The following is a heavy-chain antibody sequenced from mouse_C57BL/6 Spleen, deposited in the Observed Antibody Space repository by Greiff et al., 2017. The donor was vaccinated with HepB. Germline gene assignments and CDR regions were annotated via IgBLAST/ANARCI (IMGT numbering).Heavy chain of an antibody. J-gene: IGHJ1*03. D-gene: IGHD1-1*01. V-gene: IGHV1-82*01. CDR2: IYPGDGDT. CDR1: GYAFSSSW. CDR3: ARDYYGTPDV. Sequence: QVQLQQSGPELVKPGASVKISCKASGYAFSSSWMNWVKQRPGKGLEWIGRIYPGDGDTNYNGKFKGKATLTADKSSSTAYMQLSSLTSEDSAVYFCARDYYGTPDVWGTGTTVTVSS.